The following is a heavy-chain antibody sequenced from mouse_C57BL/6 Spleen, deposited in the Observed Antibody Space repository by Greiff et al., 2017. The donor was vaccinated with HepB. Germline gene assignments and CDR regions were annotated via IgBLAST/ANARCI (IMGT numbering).Heavy chain of an antibody. CDR3: ARKLYYGSSYDYFDY. V-gene: IGHV1-81*01. CDR2: IYPRSGNT. CDR1: GYTFTSYG. Sequence: VTLQESGAELARPGASVKLSCKASGYTFTSYGISWVKQRTGQGLEWIREIYPRSGNTYYNEKFQGKATLTADKSLSTAYMELRSLTSEDSAVYFCARKLYYGSSYDYFDYWGQGTTLTVSS. J-gene: IGHJ2*01. D-gene: IGHD1-1*01.